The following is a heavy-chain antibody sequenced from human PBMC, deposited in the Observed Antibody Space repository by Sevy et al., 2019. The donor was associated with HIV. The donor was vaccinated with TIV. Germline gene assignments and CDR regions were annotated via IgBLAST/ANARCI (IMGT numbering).Heavy chain of an antibody. CDR3: AREGCTRPHDY. V-gene: IGHV3-23*01. CDR1: GFAFYDYS. J-gene: IGHJ4*02. Sequence: GGSLRLSCAASGFAFYDYSMSWIRQAPGKGLEWVANLSFGCGKIKYADSVKGRFTISRVNSKNSFYLQMDNLRVEDTAPYYCAREGCTRPHDYWGQGTRVTVSS. D-gene: IGHD2-8*01. CDR2: LSFGCGKI.